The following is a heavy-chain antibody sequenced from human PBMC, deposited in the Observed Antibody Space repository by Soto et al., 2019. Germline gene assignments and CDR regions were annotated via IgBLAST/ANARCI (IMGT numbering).Heavy chain of an antibody. V-gene: IGHV5-10-1*01. CDR2: IDPSDSYT. CDR1: GYSFTSYW. CDR3: ARPQGGTDWLDP. D-gene: IGHD1-7*01. Sequence: GESLKISCKASGYSFTSYWIIWVRQMPGRGLEWMGRIDPSDSYTDYNPAFQGHIIISSDKSTSTVYLQLTTLKASDNGMYYCARPQGGTDWLDPWGQGTRVTV. J-gene: IGHJ5*02.